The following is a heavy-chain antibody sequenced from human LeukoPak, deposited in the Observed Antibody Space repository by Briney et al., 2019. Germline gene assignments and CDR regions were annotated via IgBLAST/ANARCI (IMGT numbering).Heavy chain of an antibody. Sequence: QPGGSLRLSCAASGFTFSSYGMHWVRQAPGKGLEWVAVISYDGSNKYYVDSVKGRFTISRDNSKNTLYLQMNSLRAEDTAVYYCAKDSAARSDGTFDYYFDYWGQGTLVTVSS. CDR2: ISYDGSNK. J-gene: IGHJ4*02. D-gene: IGHD3-9*01. CDR1: GFTFSSYG. V-gene: IGHV3-30*18. CDR3: AKDSAARSDGTFDYYFDY.